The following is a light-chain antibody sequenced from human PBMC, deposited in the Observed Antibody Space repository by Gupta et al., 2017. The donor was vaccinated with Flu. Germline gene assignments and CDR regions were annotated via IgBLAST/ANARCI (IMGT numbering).Light chain of an antibody. CDR3: QHEGNLPIT. J-gene: IGKJ4*01. V-gene: IGKV1-33*01. CDR1: HHISNY. CDR2: DAS. Sequence: DIQMTQSPSSLSASVGDRVTITCQASHHISNYLNWYQQKPGKAPKILIYDASSLETGVPSRFSGSGSGTDFTFTITSLQPEDFATYYCQHEGNLPITFGGGTKVEIK.